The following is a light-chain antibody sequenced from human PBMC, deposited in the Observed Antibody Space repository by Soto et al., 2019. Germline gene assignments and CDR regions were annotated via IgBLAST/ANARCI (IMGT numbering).Light chain of an antibody. Sequence: DIVMTQSPDSLAVSLGERATINCKSSQSVLYSSNNKNYLAWFQQKPRQPPKLLIYWASTRVSGVPDRFSGSGSGTDFTLTISSLQAEDVAVYYCQQYNSIPPTFGQVTKVEIK. V-gene: IGKV4-1*01. CDR1: QSVLYSSNNKNY. CDR2: WAS. CDR3: QQYNSIPPT. J-gene: IGKJ1*01.